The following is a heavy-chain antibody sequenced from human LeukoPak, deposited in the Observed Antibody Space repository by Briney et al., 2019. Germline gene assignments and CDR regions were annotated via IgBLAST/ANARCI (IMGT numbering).Heavy chain of an antibody. Sequence: PGRSLRLSCAASGFTFSSYGMYWVRQAPGKGLEWVAVISYDGSNKYYADSVKGRFTISRDNSKNTLYLQMNSLRAEDTAVYYCAKDIPWELLMYYFDYWGQGTLVTVSS. V-gene: IGHV3-30*18. CDR2: ISYDGSNK. CDR1: GFTFSSYG. CDR3: AKDIPWELLMYYFDY. D-gene: IGHD1-26*01. J-gene: IGHJ4*02.